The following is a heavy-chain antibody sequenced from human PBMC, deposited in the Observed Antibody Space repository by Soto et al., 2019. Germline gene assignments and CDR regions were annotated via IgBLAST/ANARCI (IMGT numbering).Heavy chain of an antibody. CDR1: GGTFGSYA. CDR2: IIPITATA. J-gene: IGHJ6*02. Sequence: QVQLVQSGAEVKKPGSSVKVSCKASGGTFGSYAISWVRQAPGQGLEWMGGIIPITATANYAQKFQGRVTITADESTSTASMQLSSLRSEETAVYYFARSQGSSTSLEIYYYYYYGMDVWGQGTTVTVSS. D-gene: IGHD2-2*01. CDR3: ARSQGSSTSLEIYYYYYYGMDV. V-gene: IGHV1-69*01.